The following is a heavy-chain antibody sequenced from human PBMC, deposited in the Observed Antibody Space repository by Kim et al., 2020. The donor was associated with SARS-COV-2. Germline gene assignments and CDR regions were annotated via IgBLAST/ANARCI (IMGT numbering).Heavy chain of an antibody. CDR3: ASLDSSGYYCTY. D-gene: IGHD3-22*01. CDR1: GGSISSSSYY. CDR2: IYYSGNT. V-gene: IGHV4-39*01. Sequence: SETLSLTCTVSGGSISSSSYYWGWIRQPPGKGLEWIGSIYYSGNTYYNPSLKSRVTISVDTSKNQFSLKLSSVTAADTAVFYCASLDSSGYYCTYWGQGTLVTVSS. J-gene: IGHJ4*02.